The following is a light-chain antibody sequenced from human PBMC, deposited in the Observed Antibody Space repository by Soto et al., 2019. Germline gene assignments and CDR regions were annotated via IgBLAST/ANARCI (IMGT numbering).Light chain of an antibody. J-gene: IGKJ5*01. CDR3: QQYSHLIT. V-gene: IGKV1-5*01. CDR2: DAS. CDR1: QSISSW. Sequence: DIQMTQSPSTLSASVGDRFTITFRASQSISSWLAWYQQKPGKAPKLLIYDASNLETGVPSRFSGSGSGTDFTFTISSLQPEDIATYYCQQYSHLITFGQGTRLEI.